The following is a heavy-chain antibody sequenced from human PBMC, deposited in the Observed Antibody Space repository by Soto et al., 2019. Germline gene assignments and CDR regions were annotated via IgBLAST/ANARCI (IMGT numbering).Heavy chain of an antibody. V-gene: IGHV1-69*01. CDR1: GGTFSSYA. CDR3: ARDVLSSEVGPYFDY. Sequence: QVQLVQSGAEVKKPGSSVKVSCKASGGTFSSYAISWVRQAPGQGLEWMGGIIPIFGTANYAQKFQGRVTITADESTRTAYMELSSLGSEDTAVYYCARDVLSSEVGPYFDYWGQGTLVTVSS. J-gene: IGHJ4*02. D-gene: IGHD3-10*01. CDR2: IIPIFGTA.